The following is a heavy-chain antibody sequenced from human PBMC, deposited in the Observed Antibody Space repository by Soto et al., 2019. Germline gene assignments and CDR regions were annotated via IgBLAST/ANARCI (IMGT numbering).Heavy chain of an antibody. CDR3: VEGWNDF. CDR2: IKSKTDGGAR. Sequence: EVQLVESGGDLVEPGGSLRLSCVTSGFMFSSAWMSWVRQAPGKGLEWVGRIKSKTDGGARDYAAPVNGRFSISRDDSKSTLYLQMTSLRAEDTALYYCVEGWNDFWGQGTRVTVSS. CDR1: GFMFSSAW. V-gene: IGHV3-15*01. D-gene: IGHD1-1*01. J-gene: IGHJ4*02.